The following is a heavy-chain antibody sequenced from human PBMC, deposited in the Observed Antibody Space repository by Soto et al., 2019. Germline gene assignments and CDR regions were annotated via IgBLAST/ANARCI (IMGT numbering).Heavy chain of an antibody. CDR3: ARHIAVAGTRGFGY. Sequence: QVQLQESGPGLVKPSGTLSLTCAVSGGSISSSNWWSWVRQPPGKGLEWIGEIYHSGAINYNPSLKSRVTVSMDKSRTQISPELNSVSDAFSAIYYCARHIAVAGTRGFGYWGQGTLVIVSS. D-gene: IGHD6-19*01. CDR2: IYHSGAI. V-gene: IGHV4-4*02. J-gene: IGHJ4*02. CDR1: GGSISSSNW.